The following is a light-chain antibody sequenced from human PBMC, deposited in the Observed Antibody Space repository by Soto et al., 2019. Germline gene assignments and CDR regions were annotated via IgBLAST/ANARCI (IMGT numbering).Light chain of an antibody. Sequence: ETVMTQSPATLSVSPGERATLSCRASQSVNSNLAWYQQKPGQAPRLLIYGASNRATGIPDRFSGSGSGTDFTLTISRLEPEDFAVYYCQQYGSSGTFGQGTKVEIK. CDR1: QSVNSN. CDR3: QQYGSSGT. V-gene: IGKV3-20*01. J-gene: IGKJ1*01. CDR2: GAS.